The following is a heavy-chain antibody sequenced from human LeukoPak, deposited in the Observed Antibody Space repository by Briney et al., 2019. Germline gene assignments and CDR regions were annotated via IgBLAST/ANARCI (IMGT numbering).Heavy chain of an antibody. Sequence: ASVKVSCKASGYTFTSYYMHWVRQAPGQGLEWMGIINPSGGSTSYAQKFQGRVTMTRDTSTSTVYMELSSLRSEDTAVYYCARDGVRTCSGGSCYPDFQVDYWGQGTLVTVSS. D-gene: IGHD2-15*01. V-gene: IGHV1-46*01. J-gene: IGHJ4*02. CDR1: GYTFTSYY. CDR2: INPSGGST. CDR3: ARDGVRTCSGGSCYPDFQVDY.